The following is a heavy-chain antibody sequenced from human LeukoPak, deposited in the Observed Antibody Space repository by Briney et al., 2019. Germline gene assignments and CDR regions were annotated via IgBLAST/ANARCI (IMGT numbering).Heavy chain of an antibody. CDR1: GFTFSSYS. CDR3: ARDQSSGWSDY. Sequence: GGSLRLSCAASGFTFSSYSMNWVRQAPGKGLEWVSSISSSSSTIYYADSVKGRFTISRDNAKTSLYLQMNRLRAEDTAVYYCARDQSSGWSDYWGQGTLVTVSS. D-gene: IGHD6-19*01. CDR2: ISSSSSTI. J-gene: IGHJ4*02. V-gene: IGHV3-48*04.